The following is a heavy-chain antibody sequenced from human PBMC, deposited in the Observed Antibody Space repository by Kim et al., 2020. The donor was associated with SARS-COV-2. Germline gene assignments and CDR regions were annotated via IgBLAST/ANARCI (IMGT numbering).Heavy chain of an antibody. CDR3: ASGKMQQLVHWFDP. D-gene: IGHD6-13*01. CDR1: GGSISSSNW. Sequence: SETLSLTCAVSGGSISSSNWWSWVRQPPGKGLEWIGEIYHSGSTNYNPSLKSRVTISVDKSKNQFSLKLSSVTAADTAVYYCASGKMQQLVHWFDPWGQGTLVTVSS. V-gene: IGHV4-4*02. CDR2: IYHSGST. J-gene: IGHJ5*02.